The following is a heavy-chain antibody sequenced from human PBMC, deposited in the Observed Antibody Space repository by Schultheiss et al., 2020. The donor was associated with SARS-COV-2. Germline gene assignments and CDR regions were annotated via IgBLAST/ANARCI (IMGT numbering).Heavy chain of an antibody. CDR2: ISYDGSNK. V-gene: IGHV3-30*01. CDR1: GFTFSSYA. CDR3: ARDAGIAIDY. Sequence: GGSLRLSCAASGFTFSSYAMHWVRQAPGKGLEWVAVISYDGSNKYYADSVKGRFTISRDNSKNTLYLQMNSLRAEDTAVYYCARDAGIAIDYWGQGTLVTVS. J-gene: IGHJ4*02. D-gene: IGHD1-26*01.